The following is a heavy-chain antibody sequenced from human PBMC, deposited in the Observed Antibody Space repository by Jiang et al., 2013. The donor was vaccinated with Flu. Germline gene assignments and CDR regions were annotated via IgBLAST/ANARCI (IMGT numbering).Heavy chain of an antibody. J-gene: IGHJ4*02. CDR1: GSSVAASGEA. D-gene: IGHD3-22*01. Sequence: KPTQTLTLTCTLSGSSVAASGEAVGWVRQAPGKALEWLALIYWDDDKRYRPSLRSSLAITKDTAKNQVVLTMTDVDPADSATYYCAHAVLNYYDSDGYPYFDYWGQGILVTASS. CDR3: AHAVLNYYDSDGYPYFDY. V-gene: IGHV2-5*02. CDR2: IYWDDDK.